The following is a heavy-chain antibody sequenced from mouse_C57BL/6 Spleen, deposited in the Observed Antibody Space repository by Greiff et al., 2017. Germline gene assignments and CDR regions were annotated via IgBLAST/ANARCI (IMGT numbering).Heavy chain of an antibody. CDR2: IFPGSGST. Sequence: VQLVESGPELVKPGASVKISCKASGYTFTDYYINWVKQRPGQGLEWIGWIFPGSGSTYYNEKFKGKATLTVDKSSSTAYMLLSSLTSEDSAVYFCARPKTAQATGAMDYWGQGTSVTVSS. CDR3: ARPKTAQATGAMDY. J-gene: IGHJ4*01. D-gene: IGHD3-2*02. V-gene: IGHV1-75*01. CDR1: GYTFTDYY.